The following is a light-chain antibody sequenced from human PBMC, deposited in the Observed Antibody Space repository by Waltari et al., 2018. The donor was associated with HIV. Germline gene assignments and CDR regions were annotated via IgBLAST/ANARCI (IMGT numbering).Light chain of an antibody. CDR3: SSYTRSSTWV. V-gene: IGLV2-14*03. Sequence: QSALTQPASVSGSPGQSITISCTGSSSDIGYYKYVSWYQQHPGKVPKLMIFDVTNRPSGVSDRFSGSKSGNTASLTISGLHAEDEADYYCSSYTRSSTWVFGGGTKLTVL. CDR2: DVT. CDR1: SSDIGYYKY. J-gene: IGLJ3*02.